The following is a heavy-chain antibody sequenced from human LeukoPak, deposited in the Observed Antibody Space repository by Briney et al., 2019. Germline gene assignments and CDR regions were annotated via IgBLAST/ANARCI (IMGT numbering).Heavy chain of an antibody. CDR2: IYTSGST. Sequence: TSETLSLTCTVTGSSISSYYWSWIRQPAGKGLEWIGRIYTSGSTNYNPSLKSRVAMSVDTSKNQFSLKLCSVTAADTAVYYCARGQVYFDYWGQGTLVTVSS. CDR3: ARGQVYFDY. V-gene: IGHV4-4*07. CDR1: GSSISSYY. J-gene: IGHJ4*02.